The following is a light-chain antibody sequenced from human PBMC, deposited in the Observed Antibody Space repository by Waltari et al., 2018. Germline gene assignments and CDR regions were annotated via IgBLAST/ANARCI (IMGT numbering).Light chain of an antibody. Sequence: VVTQSPDTLSVSPGERATVSCRASQSVGDHVAWYQQRAGQPPRLLIYGASARATDIPARFSGSVSGTEFTLTISSLQSEDFAVYYCQQYDSWPPYTFGQGTKLEMK. CDR3: QQYDSWPPYT. V-gene: IGKV3-15*01. J-gene: IGKJ2*01. CDR2: GAS. CDR1: QSVGDH.